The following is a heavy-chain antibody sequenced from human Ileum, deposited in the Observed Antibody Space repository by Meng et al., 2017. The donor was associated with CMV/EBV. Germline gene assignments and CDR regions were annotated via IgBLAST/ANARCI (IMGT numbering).Heavy chain of an antibody. CDR1: GGSISNYY. V-gene: IGHV4-4*07. Sequence: QVHLQEVGPTLVYASETLALTCKVSGGSISNYYWSWIRQAAGKGLEWIWRISTSGNTNNNPSLKSRVTMSLDTSKNQFSLKLSSVTAADTAVYYCARNYGSGNWNFFHYWGQGTLVTVSS. CDR3: ARNYGSGNWNFFHY. J-gene: IGHJ4*02. D-gene: IGHD3-10*01. CDR2: ISTSGNT.